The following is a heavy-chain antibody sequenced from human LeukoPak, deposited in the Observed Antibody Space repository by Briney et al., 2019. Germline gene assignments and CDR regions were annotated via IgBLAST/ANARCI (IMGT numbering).Heavy chain of an antibody. CDR2: IYYSGST. Sequence: SETLSLTCTVSGGSISSSNYYWGWIRQPPGKGLEWIGSIYYSGSTYYDASLKSRVTISVDTSKNQFSLKLTSVTAADTAIYYCARQIAATGTYYFDAWGQGALVTVSS. V-gene: IGHV4-39*01. J-gene: IGHJ4*02. CDR3: ARQIAATGTYYFDA. CDR1: GGSISSSNYY. D-gene: IGHD6-13*01.